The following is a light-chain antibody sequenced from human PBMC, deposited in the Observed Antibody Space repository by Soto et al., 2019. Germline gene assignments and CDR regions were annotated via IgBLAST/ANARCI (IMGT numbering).Light chain of an antibody. CDR1: SSNIGSNT. Sequence: QSVLTQPPSASGTPGQRVTISCSGSSSNIGSNTVNWYQQLPGTAPKLLIYSNNQRPSGVPDRFSGSKSGTSASLAISGLQSEDEAVYYCSSYASSGGHNYVFATGTKVTVL. CDR2: SNN. CDR3: SSYASSGGHNYV. V-gene: IGLV1-44*01. J-gene: IGLJ1*01.